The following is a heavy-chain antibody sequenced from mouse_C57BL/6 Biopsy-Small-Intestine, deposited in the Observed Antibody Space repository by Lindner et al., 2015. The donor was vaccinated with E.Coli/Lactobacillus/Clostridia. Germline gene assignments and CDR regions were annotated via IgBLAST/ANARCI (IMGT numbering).Heavy chain of an antibody. CDR1: GYTFTSYT. V-gene: IGHV1-84*02. J-gene: IGHJ4*01. CDR2: INAGNGIT. Sequence: SVKVSCKASGYTFTSYTIHWVRQAPGQRLEWLGWINAGNGITTYSQKVQDRVTITRDTSASTAYMELSILRSEDTAVYFCARERGGSYQYWGQGTLVSVSS. D-gene: IGHD1-1*02. CDR3: ARERGGSYQY.